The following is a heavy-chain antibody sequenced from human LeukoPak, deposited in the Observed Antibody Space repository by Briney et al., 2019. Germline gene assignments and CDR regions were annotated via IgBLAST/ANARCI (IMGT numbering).Heavy chain of an antibody. V-gene: IGHV3-23*01. J-gene: IGHJ4*02. Sequence: WGSLRLSCAASGFSFSSYTMDWVRQAPGKGLEWVSSISGSVGTTYYADSVKGRSTFSRDYSNHSVYLQMNSLTAEDTAVYYCAEDYGDNPCYFDSWGQGTLVTVSS. D-gene: IGHD4-23*01. CDR3: AEDYGDNPCYFDS. CDR2: ISGSVGTT. CDR1: GFSFSSYT.